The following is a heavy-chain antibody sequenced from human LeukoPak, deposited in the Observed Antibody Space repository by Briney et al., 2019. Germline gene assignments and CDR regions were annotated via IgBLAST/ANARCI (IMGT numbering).Heavy chain of an antibody. CDR3: ARGVLLQGRGAFDI. D-gene: IGHD1-26*01. J-gene: IGHJ3*02. V-gene: IGHV1-2*02. CDR2: INPNSGGT. CDR1: GYTFTGYY. Sequence: GASVKVSCKASGYTFTGYYMHWVRQAPGQGLEWMGWINPNSGGTNYAQKFQGRVTMTRGTSISTAYMELSSLTYDDTAVYYCARGVLLQGRGAFDIWGQGAMVTVSS.